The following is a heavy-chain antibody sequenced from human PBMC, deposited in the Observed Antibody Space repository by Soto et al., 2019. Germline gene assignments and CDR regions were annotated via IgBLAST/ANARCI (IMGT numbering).Heavy chain of an antibody. Sequence: GGSLRLSCAASGFTFNTYSMNWVRQAPGKGLEWVSDIWNNRSNIYYADSVKGRFTISRDNSKNTLYLQMNSLRAEDTAVYYCARDWRSSSWLDYWGQGTLVTVSS. V-gene: IGHV3-33*08. D-gene: IGHD6-13*01. CDR3: ARDWRSSSWLDY. CDR2: IWNNRSNI. CDR1: GFTFNTYS. J-gene: IGHJ4*02.